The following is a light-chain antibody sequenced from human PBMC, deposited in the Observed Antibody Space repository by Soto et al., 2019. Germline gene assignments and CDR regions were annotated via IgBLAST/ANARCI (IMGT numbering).Light chain of an antibody. V-gene: IGKV3-20*01. J-gene: IGKJ1*01. CDR3: QQYGRSGT. Sequence: VLTQSPGTLSLSPGERAIPSCRASQTVNNNYLAWCQQKPVQAPRLLIYATSSRATGIPDRFSGSGSGTDFTLTISRLEPEDFAVYYCQQYGRSGTFGQGTKVDIK. CDR1: QTVNNNY. CDR2: ATS.